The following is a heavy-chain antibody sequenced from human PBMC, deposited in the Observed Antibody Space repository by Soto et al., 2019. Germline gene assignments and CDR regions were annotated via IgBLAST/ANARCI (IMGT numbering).Heavy chain of an antibody. CDR2: INPHSGGT. D-gene: IGHD5-12*01. CDR3: ARGVEMATIKAFDI. V-gene: IGHV1-2*04. Sequence: ASVKVSCKASGYTFTGYYMPRVRQAPGQGLEWMGWINPHSGGTNYAQKFQGWVTMTRDTSISTAYMELSRLRSDDKAVYYCARGVEMATIKAFDIWGQGTMVTV. CDR1: GYTFTGYY. J-gene: IGHJ3*02.